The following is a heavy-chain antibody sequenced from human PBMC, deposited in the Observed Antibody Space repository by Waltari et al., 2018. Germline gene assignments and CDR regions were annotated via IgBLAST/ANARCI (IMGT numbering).Heavy chain of an antibody. CDR1: GCSISSSSYY. Sequence: QLQLQESGPGLVKPSETLYLTCTVSGCSISSSSYYWGRIRKPPGKGLEWIGSIYYSGSTYYNPSLKSRVTISVDTSKNQFSLKLSSVTAADTAVYYCARIRTHNYYYYYMDVWGKGTTVTISS. CDR2: IYYSGST. CDR3: ARIRTHNYYYYYMDV. V-gene: IGHV4-39*07. J-gene: IGHJ6*03.